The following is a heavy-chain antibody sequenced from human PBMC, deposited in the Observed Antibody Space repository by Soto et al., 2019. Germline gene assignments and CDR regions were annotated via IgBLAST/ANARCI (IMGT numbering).Heavy chain of an antibody. V-gene: IGHV4-4*02. CDR1: GGSISSSNW. J-gene: IGHJ5*02. CDR3: ARRLNYYDSSGYLPNWFDP. CDR2: IYHSGST. D-gene: IGHD3-22*01. Sequence: QVQLQESGPGLVKPSGTLSLTCAVSGGSISSSNWWSWVRQPPGKGLEWIGEIYHSGSTNYNPSLKSRVTISVDKSKNQFSLKLSSVTAADTAVYYCARRLNYYDSSGYLPNWFDPWGQGTLVTVSS.